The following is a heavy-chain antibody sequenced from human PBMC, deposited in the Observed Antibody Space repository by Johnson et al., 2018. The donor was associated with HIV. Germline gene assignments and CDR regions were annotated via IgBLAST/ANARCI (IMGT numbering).Heavy chain of an antibody. Sequence: QVQLVESGGGVVQPGRSLRISCAASGFTLGRYALHWVRQAPGKGLDWVAVISDDGGSKYYGDSVKGRFTISRDNSKNTLYLQMNSLRAEDTAVYYCAKWGSMRATSAFDIWGQGTMVTVSS. CDR2: ISDDGGSK. D-gene: IGHD1-26*01. CDR1: GFTLGRYA. V-gene: IGHV3-30*18. CDR3: AKWGSMRATSAFDI. J-gene: IGHJ3*02.